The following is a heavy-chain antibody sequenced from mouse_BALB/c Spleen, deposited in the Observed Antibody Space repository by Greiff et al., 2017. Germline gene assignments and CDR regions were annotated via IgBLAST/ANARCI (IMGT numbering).Heavy chain of an antibody. J-gene: IGHJ2*01. CDR3: ASASLRGYYFDY. CDR2: ISNLAYSI. D-gene: IGHD6-1*01. CDR1: GFTFSDYG. Sequence: EVHLVESGGGLVQPGGSRKLSCAASGFTFSDYGMAWVRQAPGKGPEWVAFISNLAYSIYYADTVTGRFTISRENAKNTLYLEMSSLRSEDTAMYYCASASLRGYYFDYWGQGTTLTVSS. V-gene: IGHV5-15*02.